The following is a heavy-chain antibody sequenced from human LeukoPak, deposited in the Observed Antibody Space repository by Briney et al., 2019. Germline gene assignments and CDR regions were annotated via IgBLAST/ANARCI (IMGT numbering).Heavy chain of an antibody. Sequence: GASVKVSCKGSGYTFTGYYMHWVRQAPGQGLEWMGWITPNSGGTNYAQKFQGVVTMTRDTSISTAYMELSRLSSDDTAVYYCARDLRTYNWNYVLYWGQGTLVTFSS. CDR2: ITPNSGGT. CDR1: GYTFTGYY. V-gene: IGHV1-2*02. D-gene: IGHD1-7*01. CDR3: ARDLRTYNWNYVLY. J-gene: IGHJ4*02.